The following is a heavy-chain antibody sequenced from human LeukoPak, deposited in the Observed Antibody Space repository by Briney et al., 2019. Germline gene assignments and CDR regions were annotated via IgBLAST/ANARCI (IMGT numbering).Heavy chain of an antibody. CDR1: GGSISSSNW. CDR3: ASPQYYYGSGSYNPNWFDP. J-gene: IGHJ5*02. D-gene: IGHD3-10*01. CDR2: IYHSGST. V-gene: IGHV4-4*02. Sequence: PSGTLSLTCAVSGGSISSSNWWSWVRQPPGKGLEWIGEIYHSGSTNYNPSLKSRVTISVDTSKNQFSLKLSSVTAADTAVYYCASPQYYYGSGSYNPNWFDPWGQGTLVTVSS.